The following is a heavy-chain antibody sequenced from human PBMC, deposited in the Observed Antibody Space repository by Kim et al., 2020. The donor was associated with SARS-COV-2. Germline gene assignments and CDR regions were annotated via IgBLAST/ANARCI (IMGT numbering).Heavy chain of an antibody. J-gene: IGHJ4*02. D-gene: IGHD3-22*01. V-gene: IGHV3-30*18. CDR1: GFTFSSYG. Sequence: GGSLRLSCAASGFTFSSYGMHWVRQAPGKGLEWVAVISYDGSNKYYADSVKGRFTISRDNSKNTLYLQMNSLRAEDTAVYYCAKGGGYYYDSSGWYWGQGTLVTVSS. CDR3: AKGGGYYYDSSGWY. CDR2: ISYDGSNK.